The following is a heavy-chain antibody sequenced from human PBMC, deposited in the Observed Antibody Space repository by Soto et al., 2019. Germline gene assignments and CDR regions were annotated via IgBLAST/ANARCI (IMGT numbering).Heavy chain of an antibody. D-gene: IGHD3-3*01. V-gene: IGHV3-48*02. CDR3: ASIFPSDFDY. J-gene: IGHJ4*02. CDR2: ISGNSNAI. CDR1: GFNFGIYS. Sequence: EVRLVESGGGLVQPGGSLTLSCAASGFNFGIYSMNWVRQAPGKGLEWVAYISGNSNAIYYTESVKGRFTISRDNAKNSLYLQMSSLRDEDTAVYYCASIFPSDFDYWGQGTLVTVSS.